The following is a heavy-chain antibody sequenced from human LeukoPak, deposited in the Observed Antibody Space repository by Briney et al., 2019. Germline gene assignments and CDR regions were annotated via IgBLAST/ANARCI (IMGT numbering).Heavy chain of an antibody. V-gene: IGHV3-23*01. Sequence: GGSLRLSCAASGFTFRTYTMSWSRQAPGEGLQWVSAISGSADGTYYSDSVKGRFTISRDNSNNTLYLQMHSLRVEDTAIYYCARDPSSLSMDVWGKGTTVTVSS. CDR1: GFTFRTYT. CDR2: ISGSADGT. CDR3: ARDPSSLSMDV. J-gene: IGHJ6*04.